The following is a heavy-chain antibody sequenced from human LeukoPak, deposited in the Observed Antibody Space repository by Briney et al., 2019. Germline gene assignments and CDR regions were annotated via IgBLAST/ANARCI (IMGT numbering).Heavy chain of an antibody. J-gene: IGHJ4*02. CDR1: GDSLNSYY. CDR3: AGRAARFFDY. Sequence: PSETLSLTCTVSGDSLNSYYWTWIRQPPGEGPQWIGYIFYSGSSNYNASLRSRVAISVDTSKNQFSLKLTSVTAADTAVYYCAGRAARFFDYWGQGILVTVSS. V-gene: IGHV4-59*01. CDR2: IFYSGSS. D-gene: IGHD6-25*01.